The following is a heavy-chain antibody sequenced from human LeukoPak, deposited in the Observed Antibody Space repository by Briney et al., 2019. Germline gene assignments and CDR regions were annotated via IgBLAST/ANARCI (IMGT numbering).Heavy chain of an antibody. D-gene: IGHD3-22*01. J-gene: IGHJ4*02. CDR3: AREHSSGYYLDY. CDR2: IYHSGST. V-gene: IGHV4-30-2*01. CDR1: GGSISSGGYS. Sequence: PSETLSLTCAVSGGSISSGGYSWSWIRQPPGKGLEWIGYIYHSGSTYYNPSLKSRVTISVDRSENQFSLKLSSVTAADTAVYYCAREHSSGYYLDYWGQGTLVTVSS.